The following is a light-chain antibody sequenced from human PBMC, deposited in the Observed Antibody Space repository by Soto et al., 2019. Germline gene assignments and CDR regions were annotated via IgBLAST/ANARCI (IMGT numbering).Light chain of an antibody. CDR3: SSYAGSNNLV. CDR2: EVS. CDR1: SSDVGGYNY. Sequence: QSALTQPPSASGSPGQSVTISCTGTSSDVGGYNYVSWYQHHSGKAPKLMIYEVSKRPSGVPDRFSGSKSDNTASLTVSGLPAEDEADYYCSSYAGSNNLVFGGGTKLTVL. V-gene: IGLV2-8*01. J-gene: IGLJ2*01.